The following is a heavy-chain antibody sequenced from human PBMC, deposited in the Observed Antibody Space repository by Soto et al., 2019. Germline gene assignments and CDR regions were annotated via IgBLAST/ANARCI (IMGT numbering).Heavy chain of an antibody. CDR3: ARVVYFDRSAYGL. D-gene: IGHD3-22*01. Sequence: GGSLRLSCAASGFTFSSYGMHWVRQAPGKGLEWVASISGDSNYIYYADSVQGRFTISRDNAKNSVYLQMNSLRAEDMAVYYCARVVYFDRSAYGLWGQGTMVTVSS. V-gene: IGHV3-21*01. J-gene: IGHJ3*01. CDR2: ISGDSNYI. CDR1: GFTFSSYG.